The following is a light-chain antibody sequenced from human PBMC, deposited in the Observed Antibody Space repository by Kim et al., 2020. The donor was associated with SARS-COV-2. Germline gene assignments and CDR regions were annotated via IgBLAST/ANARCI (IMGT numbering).Light chain of an antibody. CDR3: CSYAGSYTLL. CDR1: STDVGGYDY. Sequence: GQSVTISCTGTSTDVGGYDYVSWYQHHPGKAPKLLIYDVSKRPSGVPDRFSGSKSGNTASLTISGLQTEDEADYYCCSYAGSYTLLFGGGTKVTVL. J-gene: IGLJ2*01. V-gene: IGLV2-11*01. CDR2: DVS.